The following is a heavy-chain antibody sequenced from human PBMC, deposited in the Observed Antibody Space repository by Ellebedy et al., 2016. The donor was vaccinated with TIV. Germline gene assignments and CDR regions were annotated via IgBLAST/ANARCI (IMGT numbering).Heavy chain of an antibody. V-gene: IGHV6-1*01. CDR2: TYYSSKWYV. D-gene: IGHD5-12*01. CDR3: AKGWLRGFFDP. Sequence: SQTLSLTCVISGDSVSTDIGWNWMRQSPSRGLEWLGRTYYSSKWYVDYAVSVKSRILISPDTAKNQISLQLDSVTPEDTGVYYCAKGWLRGFFDPWGQGTLVTVSS. J-gene: IGHJ5*02. CDR1: GDSVSTDIG.